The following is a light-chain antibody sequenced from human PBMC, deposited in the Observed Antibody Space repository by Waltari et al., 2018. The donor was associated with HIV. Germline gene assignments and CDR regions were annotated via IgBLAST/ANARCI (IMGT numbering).Light chain of an antibody. CDR1: QGIGRW. CDR2: KAS. Sequence: DIQMTQSPSTLSASVGDRVTITCRASQGIGRWLAWYQQKPGRAPKLLIYKASSLERGVPSRFSGSGSGTEFTLSISSLQPDDFATYYCQEYNSIAGYTYGQGTKLDVK. CDR3: QEYNSIAGYT. V-gene: IGKV1-5*03. J-gene: IGKJ2*01.